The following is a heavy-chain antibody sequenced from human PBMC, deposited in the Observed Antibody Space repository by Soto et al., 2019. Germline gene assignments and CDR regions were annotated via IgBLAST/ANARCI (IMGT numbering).Heavy chain of an antibody. Sequence: GGSLRLSCATSGFTFSTYTMNWVRQAPGKGLEWVSSISTSGDATYYEDSLRGRFTISRDNARASLYLQMDSLRAEDTAMYYCTKDGEPLWGQGTMVT. CDR3: TKDGEPL. CDR1: GFTFSTYT. J-gene: IGHJ3*01. V-gene: IGHV3-21*01. CDR2: ISTSGDAT.